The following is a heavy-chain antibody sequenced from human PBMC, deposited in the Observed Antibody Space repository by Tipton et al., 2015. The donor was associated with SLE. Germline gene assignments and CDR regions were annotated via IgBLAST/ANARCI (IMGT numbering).Heavy chain of an antibody. CDR1: SSSSYY. CDR2: ISGSGGST. J-gene: IGHJ6*02. Sequence: SSSSYYWGWVRQAPGKGLEWVSAISGSGGSTYYADSVKGRFTISRDNSKNTLYLQMNSLRAEDTAVYYCAKDGYSSSWYREGGMDVWGQGTTVTVSS. V-gene: IGHV3-23*01. CDR3: AKDGYSSSWYREGGMDV. D-gene: IGHD6-13*01.